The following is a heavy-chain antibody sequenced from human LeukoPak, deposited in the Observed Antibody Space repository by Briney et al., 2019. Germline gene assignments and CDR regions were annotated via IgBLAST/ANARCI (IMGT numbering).Heavy chain of an antibody. CDR2: INPSGGST. J-gene: IGHJ4*02. Sequence: ASVKDSCKASGYTFTSYYMHWVRQAPGQGLEWMGIINPSGGSTSHAQKFQGRVTMTRDTSTSTVYMELSSLRSEDTAVYYCARDRGGEYSYGQAYYFDYWGQGTLVTVSS. CDR1: GYTFTSYY. CDR3: ARDRGGEYSYGQAYYFDY. D-gene: IGHD5-18*01. V-gene: IGHV1-46*01.